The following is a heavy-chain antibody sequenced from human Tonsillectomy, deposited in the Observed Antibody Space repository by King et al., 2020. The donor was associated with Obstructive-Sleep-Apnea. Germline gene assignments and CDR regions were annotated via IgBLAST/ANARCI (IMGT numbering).Heavy chain of an antibody. J-gene: IGHJ4*02. D-gene: IGHD2-8*01. CDR2: IYYTGST. Sequence: QLQESGPGLVKPSETLSLTCTVSGDSVSSSHYFWGWIRQAPGRGLEWIGIIYYTGSTYYNPSLKSRVIISVDTSKNQFSLKLSAVTAADTAVYYCASTMQYTHGQPPVDCHYWGLGTLVTVSS. V-gene: IGHV4-39*01. CDR3: ASTMQYTHGQPPVDCHY. CDR1: GDSVSSSHYF.